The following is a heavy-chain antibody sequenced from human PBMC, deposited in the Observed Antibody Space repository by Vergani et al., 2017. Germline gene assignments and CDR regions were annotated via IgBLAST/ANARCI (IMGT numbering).Heavy chain of an antibody. CDR2: ISGSGSST. V-gene: IGHV3-23*01. D-gene: IGHD4-23*01. CDR1: GFTFSSYA. J-gene: IGHJ4*02. CDR3: AKRWPFDY. Sequence: EVQLLESGGGLVQPGGSLSLSCAASGFTFSSYARSWVRQAPGKGLEWVSAISGSGSSTYYADSVKGRFTISRDNSKNTLYLQMHSLSADDTAVYYCAKRWPFDYWGQGTLVTVSA.